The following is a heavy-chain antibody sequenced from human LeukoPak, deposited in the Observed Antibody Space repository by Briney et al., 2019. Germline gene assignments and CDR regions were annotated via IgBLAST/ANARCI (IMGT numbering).Heavy chain of an antibody. CDR1: GFTFSSYG. CDR2: IRYDGSNK. Sequence: PGGSLRLSCAASGFTFSSYGMHWVRQAPGKGLEWVAFIRYDGSNKYYADSVKGRFTISRDNSKNTLYLQMNNLRAEDTAVYYCAKDSRSGSYYPKYFDYWGQGTLVTVSS. CDR3: AKDSRSGSYYPKYFDY. J-gene: IGHJ4*02. D-gene: IGHD3-10*01. V-gene: IGHV3-30*02.